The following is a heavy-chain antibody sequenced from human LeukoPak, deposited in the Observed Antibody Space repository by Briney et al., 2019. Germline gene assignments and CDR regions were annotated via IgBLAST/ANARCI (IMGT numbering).Heavy chain of an antibody. CDR1: GFSLRDHA. Sequence: GGSLRLSCTASGFSLRDHAMSWFRQAPGKGPEWVGFIRSKAHGGTTEKAASLEGRFTISRDDSRNIVYLQMNSLKIEDTAIYYCTRDKGYSWFAEWFDPWGQGTLVTVSS. J-gene: IGHJ5*02. CDR2: IRSKAHGGTT. V-gene: IGHV3-49*03. D-gene: IGHD6-13*01. CDR3: TRDKGYSWFAEWFDP.